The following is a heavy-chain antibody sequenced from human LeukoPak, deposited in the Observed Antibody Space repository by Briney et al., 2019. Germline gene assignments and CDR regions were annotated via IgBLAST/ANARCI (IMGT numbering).Heavy chain of an antibody. V-gene: IGHV3-20*04. Sequence: GGSLRLSCAASGFTFDDYGMSWVRQAPGKGLEWVSGINWNGGSTGYADSVKGRFTISRDNAKNSLYLQMNSLRAEDTALYYCARDKEVGATTAFDIWGQRTMVTVSS. D-gene: IGHD1-26*01. CDR1: GFTFDDYG. CDR2: INWNGGST. CDR3: ARDKEVGATTAFDI. J-gene: IGHJ3*02.